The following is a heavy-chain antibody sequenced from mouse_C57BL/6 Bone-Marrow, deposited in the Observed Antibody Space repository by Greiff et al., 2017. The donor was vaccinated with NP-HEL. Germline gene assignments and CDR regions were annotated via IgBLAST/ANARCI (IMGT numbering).Heavy chain of an antibody. CDR3: TTSRDMRVAY. CDR2: IDPENGDT. Sequence: DVQLVESGAELVRPGASVKLSCTASGFNIKDDYMHWVKQRPEQGLEWIGWIDPENGDTEYASKFQGKATITADTSSNTAYLQLSSLTSEDTAVYYCTTSRDMRVAYWGQGTLVTVSA. V-gene: IGHV14-4*01. D-gene: IGHD3-3*01. J-gene: IGHJ3*01. CDR1: GFNIKDDY.